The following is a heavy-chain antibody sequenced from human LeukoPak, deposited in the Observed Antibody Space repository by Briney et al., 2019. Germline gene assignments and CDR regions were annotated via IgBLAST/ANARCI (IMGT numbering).Heavy chain of an antibody. CDR2: IIPILGIA. Sequence: GASVKASCKASGGTFSSYAISWVRQAPGQGLEWMGRIIPILGIANYAQKFQGRVTITADKSTSTAYMELSSLRSEDTAVYYCASFLSLATEYFQHWGQGTLVTVSS. CDR1: GGTFSSYA. D-gene: IGHD2/OR15-2a*01. J-gene: IGHJ1*01. CDR3: ASFLSLATEYFQH. V-gene: IGHV1-69*04.